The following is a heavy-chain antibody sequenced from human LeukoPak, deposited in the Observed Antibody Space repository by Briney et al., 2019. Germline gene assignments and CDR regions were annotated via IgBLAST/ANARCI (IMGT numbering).Heavy chain of an antibody. J-gene: IGHJ4*02. Sequence: ASVKVSCKASGYTFTDYSINWVRQAPREGLEWMGWINTNTGNPTYAQGFTGRFVFSLDTSVSTAYPQISSLKAEDTAVYYCARGGPFDYWGQGTLVTVSS. CDR1: GYTFTDYS. D-gene: IGHD2/OR15-2a*01. V-gene: IGHV7-4-1*02. CDR3: ARGGPFDY. CDR2: INTNTGNP.